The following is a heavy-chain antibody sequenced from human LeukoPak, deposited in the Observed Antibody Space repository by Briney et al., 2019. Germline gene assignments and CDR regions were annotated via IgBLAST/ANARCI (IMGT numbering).Heavy chain of an antibody. CDR3: AKASLGYCSGGSCYSGYYYYYMDV. D-gene: IGHD2-15*01. CDR1: GFTFSSYG. Sequence: GGSLRLSCAASGFTFSSYGMHWVRQAPGKGLEWVAVIWYDGSNKYYADSVKGRFTISRENYKKTLYLQMNSLRAEDTAVYYCAKASLGYCSGGSCYSGYYYYYMDVWGKGTTVTVSS. V-gene: IGHV3-33*06. CDR2: IWYDGSNK. J-gene: IGHJ6*03.